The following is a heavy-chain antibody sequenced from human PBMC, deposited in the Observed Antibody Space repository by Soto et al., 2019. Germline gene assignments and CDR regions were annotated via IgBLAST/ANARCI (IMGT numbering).Heavy chain of an antibody. CDR2: MNPNSGNT. CDR3: AREGIAAAGMIPYYYYYYGLDV. J-gene: IGHJ6*02. V-gene: IGHV1-8*01. D-gene: IGHD6-13*01. CDR1: GYTFTSYD. Sequence: ASVKVSCKASGYTFTSYDIHWVRQATGQGLEWMGWMNPNSGNTGYAQKFQDRVTMTRNTTISKAYMELSSLRSEDTAVYYCAREGIAAAGMIPYYYYYYGLDVWGQGTTVTVSS.